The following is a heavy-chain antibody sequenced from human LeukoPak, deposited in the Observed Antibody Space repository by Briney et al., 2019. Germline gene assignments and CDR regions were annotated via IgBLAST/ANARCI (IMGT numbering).Heavy chain of an antibody. J-gene: IGHJ4*02. D-gene: IGHD3-22*01. Sequence: SETLSLTCTVSGSSISSYYWSWIRQPPGKGLEWIGYVYYSGSTNYNPSLKSRVTISVDTSKNQFSLKLSSVTAADTAVYYCARRDHSGYYYFWGQGTLVTVSS. CDR1: GSSISSYY. CDR2: VYYSGST. CDR3: ARRDHSGYYYF. V-gene: IGHV4-59*08.